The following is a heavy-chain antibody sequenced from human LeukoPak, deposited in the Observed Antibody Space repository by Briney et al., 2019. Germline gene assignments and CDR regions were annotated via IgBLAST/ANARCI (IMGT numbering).Heavy chain of an antibody. V-gene: IGHV3-21*01. CDR2: ISSGSSYI. J-gene: IGHJ4*02. CDR1: GFTFCRSI. D-gene: IGHD6-13*01. Sequence: GGSLRLSCAASGFTFCRSIMNWVRQAPGKGLEWVSSISSGSSYIYYADSVKGRFTISRDNAKNSVYLLMNSLRAEDTAVYYCARDFYRREQLGLIYSWGQGTLVTVSS. CDR3: ARDFYRREQLGLIYS.